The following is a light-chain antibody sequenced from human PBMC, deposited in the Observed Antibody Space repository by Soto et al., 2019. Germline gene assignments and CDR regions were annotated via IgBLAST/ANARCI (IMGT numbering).Light chain of an antibody. CDR1: SGHSNYA. CDR2: VNSDGSH. CDR3: QTWGTGIRV. Sequence: QLVLTQSPSASASLGASVKLTCTLSSGHSNYAIAWHQQQPEKGPRYLMKVNSDGSHRKGDGIPDRFSGSSSGAQRYLTISSIQSEDEADYYCQTWGTGIRVFGTGTKRTVL. J-gene: IGLJ1*01. V-gene: IGLV4-69*01.